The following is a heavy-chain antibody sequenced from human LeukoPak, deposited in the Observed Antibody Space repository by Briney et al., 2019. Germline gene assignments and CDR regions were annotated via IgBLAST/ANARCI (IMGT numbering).Heavy chain of an antibody. D-gene: IGHD1-26*01. CDR2: IYYSGNT. Sequence: PSETLSLTCTVSGGSISSSSYYWGWIRQPPGKGLEWIGSIYYSGNTYYNPSLKSRVTISVDTSKKQFSLKLSSVTAADTAVYYCARAGKQNRGATVGWFDPWGQGTLVTVSS. J-gene: IGHJ5*02. CDR3: ARAGKQNRGATVGWFDP. CDR1: GGSISSSSYY. V-gene: IGHV4-39*01.